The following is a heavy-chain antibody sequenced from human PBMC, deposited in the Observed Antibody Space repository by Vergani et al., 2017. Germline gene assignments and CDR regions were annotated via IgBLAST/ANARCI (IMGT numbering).Heavy chain of an antibody. Sequence: QLQLQESGPGLVKPSETLSLTCTVSGGSISSSSYYWGWIRQPPGKGLEWIGSIYYSGSTYYHPSLKSRVTISVDTSKNQFSLTLSSVTAADTAVYYCARGQGYGSSTSCHSSAFDIWGQGTMVTVSS. V-gene: IGHV4-39*01. D-gene: IGHD2-2*02. J-gene: IGHJ3*02. CDR1: GGSISSSSYY. CDR3: ARGQGYGSSTSCHSSAFDI. CDR2: IYYSGST.